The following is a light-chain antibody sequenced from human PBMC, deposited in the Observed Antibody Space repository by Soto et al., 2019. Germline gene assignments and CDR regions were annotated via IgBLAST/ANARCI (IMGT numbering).Light chain of an antibody. V-gene: IGKV3-20*01. CDR2: GAS. J-gene: IGKJ5*01. CDR3: QQYGTSPT. Sequence: EIVLTQSPGTLSLFPGERATLSCRASQSLITRYLAWYQQKPGQAPRLLIYGASSRATGIPDRFSGSGSGTYFLLTISRLEPEDFAVYSCQQYGTSPTFGQGTRLEIK. CDR1: QSLITRY.